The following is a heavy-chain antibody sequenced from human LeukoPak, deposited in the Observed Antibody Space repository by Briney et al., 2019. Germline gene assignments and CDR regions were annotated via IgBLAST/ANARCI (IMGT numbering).Heavy chain of an antibody. V-gene: IGHV1-46*03. J-gene: IGHJ5*02. CDR1: GYTFTSYY. Sequence: ASVKVSCKASGYTFTSYYMHWVRQAPGQGLEWMGIINPSGGSTSYAQKFQGRVTMTRDTSTSTVYMELSSLRSEDTAVYYCASEDIVVVPALGGFDPWGQGTLVTVSS. D-gene: IGHD2-2*01. CDR2: INPSGGST. CDR3: ASEDIVVVPALGGFDP.